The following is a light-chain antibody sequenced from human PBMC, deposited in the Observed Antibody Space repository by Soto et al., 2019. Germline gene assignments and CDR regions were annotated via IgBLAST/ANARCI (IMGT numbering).Light chain of an antibody. V-gene: IGKV3-20*01. CDR2: GAS. CDR1: QSVSSNF. J-gene: IGKJ1*01. CDR3: QQYGSSPWT. Sequence: EIVLTQSPGTLSLSPGERATLSCRASQSVSSNFLAWYQQKPGQAPILLIYGASSRATGIPDRFSGSGSGTDFTLTISRLEPEDFAVYYCQQYGSSPWTFGLGTKVEI.